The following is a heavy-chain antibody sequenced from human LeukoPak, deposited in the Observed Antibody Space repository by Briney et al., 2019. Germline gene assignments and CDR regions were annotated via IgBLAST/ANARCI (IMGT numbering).Heavy chain of an antibody. CDR1: GFTFSSYG. Sequence: PGRSLRLSCAASGFTFSSYGMHWVRQAPGKGLEWVAVISYDGSNKYYADSVKGRFTISRDNSKNTLYLQMNSLRAEDTAVYYCAKAPRYCSSTSCYQIDYWGQGALVTVSS. CDR2: ISYDGSNK. J-gene: IGHJ4*02. V-gene: IGHV3-30*18. D-gene: IGHD2-2*01. CDR3: AKAPRYCSSTSCYQIDY.